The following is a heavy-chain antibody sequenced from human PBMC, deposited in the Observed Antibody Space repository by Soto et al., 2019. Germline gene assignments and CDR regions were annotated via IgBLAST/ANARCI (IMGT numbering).Heavy chain of an antibody. J-gene: IGHJ6*02. Sequence: QVQLVQSGAEVKKPGASVKVSCKASGYTFTSYDINWVRQATGQGLEWMGWMNPNSGNTGYAQKFQGRVTMTRNTSISTAYMVLSSLRSEDTAVYYCAREYCGGDCYYYGMDVWGQGTTVTVSS. V-gene: IGHV1-8*01. D-gene: IGHD2-21*01. CDR3: AREYCGGDCYYYGMDV. CDR2: MNPNSGNT. CDR1: GYTFTSYD.